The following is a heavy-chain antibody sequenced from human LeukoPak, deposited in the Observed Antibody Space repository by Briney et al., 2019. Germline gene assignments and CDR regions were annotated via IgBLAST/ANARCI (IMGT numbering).Heavy chain of an antibody. D-gene: IGHD3-16*01. CDR3: VRDLNWAFDY. CDR2: IRSESSST. V-gene: IGHV3-48*01. Sequence: GGSLRLSCAASGFTFSRYTMNWVRQAPGKELEWISNIRSESSSTTYADSVKGRFTISRDNAKNSLYLQINSLRAAGTAVYYCVRDLNWAFDYGGQGTLVTVSS. CDR1: GFTFSRYT. J-gene: IGHJ4*02.